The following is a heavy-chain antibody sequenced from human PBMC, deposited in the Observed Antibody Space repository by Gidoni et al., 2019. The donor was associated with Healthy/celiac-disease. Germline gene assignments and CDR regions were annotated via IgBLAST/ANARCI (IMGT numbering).Heavy chain of an antibody. CDR1: GFTFSSYS. Sequence: EVQLVESGGGLVKPGGSLRLSCAASGFTFSSYSMNWFRQAPGTGLEWVSSISSSSSYIYYADSVKGRFTISRDNAKNSLYLQMNSLRAEDTAVYYCARGGVIYRSENAHYGMDVWGQGTTVTVSS. CDR2: ISSSSSYI. D-gene: IGHD2-21*01. CDR3: ARGGVIYRSENAHYGMDV. V-gene: IGHV3-21*01. J-gene: IGHJ6*02.